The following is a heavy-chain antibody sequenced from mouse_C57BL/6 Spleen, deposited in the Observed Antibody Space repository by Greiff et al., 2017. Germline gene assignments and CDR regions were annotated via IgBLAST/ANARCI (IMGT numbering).Heavy chain of an antibody. J-gene: IGHJ1*03. Sequence: EVHLVESGGDLVKPGGSLKLSCAASGFTFSSYGMSWVRQTPDQMLEWVATISSGGSYTYYPDSVKGRFTISRDNAKNTLYLQMSSLKSEDTAMYYGARPNIYYGNYEYFDVWGTGTTVTVSS. CDR3: ARPNIYYGNYEYFDV. CDR2: ISSGGSYT. V-gene: IGHV5-6*01. CDR1: GFTFSSYG. D-gene: IGHD2-1*01.